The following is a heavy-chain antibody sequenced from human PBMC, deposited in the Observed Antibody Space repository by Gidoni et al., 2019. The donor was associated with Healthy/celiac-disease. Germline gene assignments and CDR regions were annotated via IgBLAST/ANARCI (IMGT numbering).Heavy chain of an antibody. CDR1: GGSISSYY. V-gene: IGHV4-59*01. Sequence: QVQLQESGPGLVQPSETLSLTCTVSGGSISSYYWSWIRQPPGKGLEWIGYIYYSGSTNYNPSLKSRVTISVDTSKNQFSLKLSSVTAADTAVYYCARAYDFWSGLRFDYWGQGTLVTVSS. J-gene: IGHJ4*02. D-gene: IGHD3-3*01. CDR3: ARAYDFWSGLRFDY. CDR2: IYYSGST.